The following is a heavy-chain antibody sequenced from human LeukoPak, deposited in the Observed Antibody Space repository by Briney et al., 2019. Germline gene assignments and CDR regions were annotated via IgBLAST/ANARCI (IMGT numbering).Heavy chain of an antibody. Sequence: SETLSLTCAVSGGSISSSNWRSWVRQPPGKGLEWIGEIYHSGSTNYNPSLESRVTISVDKSKNQFSLKLSSVTAADTAVYYCVRSYRMAFFDYWGQGTLVTVSS. CDR3: VRSYRMAFFDY. J-gene: IGHJ4*02. CDR2: IYHSGST. D-gene: IGHD3-10*01. V-gene: IGHV4-4*02. CDR1: GGSISSSNW.